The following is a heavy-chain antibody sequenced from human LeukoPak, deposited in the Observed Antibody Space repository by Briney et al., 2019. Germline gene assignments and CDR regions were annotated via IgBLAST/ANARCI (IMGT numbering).Heavy chain of an antibody. D-gene: IGHD3-3*01. J-gene: IGHJ6*03. CDR3: ARNFYDFWSGPEDYYYYMDV. V-gene: IGHV1-46*01. Sequence: ASVKVSCKASGGTFSSYAISWVRQAPGQGLEWMGIINPSGGSTSYAQKFQGRVTMTRDMSTSTVYMELSSLRSEDTAVYYCARNFYDFWSGPEDYYYYMDVWGKGTTVTVSS. CDR2: INPSGGST. CDR1: GGTFSSYA.